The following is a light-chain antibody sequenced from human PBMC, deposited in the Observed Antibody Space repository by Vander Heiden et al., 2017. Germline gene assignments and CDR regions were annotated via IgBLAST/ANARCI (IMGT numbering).Light chain of an antibody. V-gene: IGKV1-33*01. CDR3: QQYDNLPYT. CDR2: DAS. CDR1: QDISSH. Sequence: DIQMTQSPSSLPASVGDRGTITCQASQDISSHLNWYQQKPGQAPNLLIYDASNLETGVPSRFSGSGSGTHFTFTIGSLQPEDFATYFCQQYDNLPYTFGQGTKLDIK. J-gene: IGKJ2*01.